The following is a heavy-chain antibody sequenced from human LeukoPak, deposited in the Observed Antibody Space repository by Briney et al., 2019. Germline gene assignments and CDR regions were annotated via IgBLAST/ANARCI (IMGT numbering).Heavy chain of an antibody. CDR1: GFSLRTVGVG. Sequence: SGPTLVKPTQILTLTCSLSGFSLRTVGVGVGWIRQPPGKALEWLALIYWDDDLRYSPSLNNTLAITKDTSKNQVVLRMTNMDPVDTAAYDCAMFDGSTSVYRDAWGQGTLVTVSS. D-gene: IGHD2/OR15-2a*01. CDR2: IYWDDDL. CDR3: AMFDGSTSVYRDA. J-gene: IGHJ5*02. V-gene: IGHV2-5*02.